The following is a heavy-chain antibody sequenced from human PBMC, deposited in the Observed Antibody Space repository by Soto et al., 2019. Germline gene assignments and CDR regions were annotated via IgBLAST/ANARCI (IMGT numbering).Heavy chain of an antibody. Sequence: PSDTLSLSCTVSGGTICGYYCAWFRQPPGKGLEWIGYIHYSGTINYNPSLKSRLIISVDTSENQFSLKLSSVSAADTAVYYCARQPTNPAAFDIWGQGTMVTVSS. CDR1: GGTICGYY. CDR3: ARQPTNPAAFDI. V-gene: IGHV4-59*08. CDR2: IHYSGTI. J-gene: IGHJ3*02.